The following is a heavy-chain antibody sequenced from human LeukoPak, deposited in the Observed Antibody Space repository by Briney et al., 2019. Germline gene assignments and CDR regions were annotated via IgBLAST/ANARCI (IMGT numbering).Heavy chain of an antibody. Sequence: GGSLRLSRAASGFTFSSYAMHWVRQAPGKGLEWVAVISYDGSNKYYADSVKGRFTISRDNSKNTLYLQMNSLRAEDTAVYYCASSKGVPTWFDPWGQGTLVTVSS. V-gene: IGHV3-30-3*01. CDR2: ISYDGSNK. CDR3: ASSKGVPTWFDP. CDR1: GFTFSSYA. D-gene: IGHD2-8*01. J-gene: IGHJ5*02.